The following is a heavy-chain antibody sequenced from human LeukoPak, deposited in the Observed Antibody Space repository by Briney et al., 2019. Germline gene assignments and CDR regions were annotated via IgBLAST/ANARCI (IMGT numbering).Heavy chain of an antibody. CDR3: AKDPYAILTGYRYYFDY. Sequence: GGSLRLSCAASGFTFSSYAMSWVRQAPGKGLEWVSAISGSGGSTYYADSVKGRFTISRDNFKRALYLQMNSLTAEDTAVYYCAKDPYAILTGYRYYFDYWGQGTLVTVSS. CDR2: ISGSGGST. V-gene: IGHV3-23*01. CDR1: GFTFSSYA. J-gene: IGHJ4*02. D-gene: IGHD3-9*01.